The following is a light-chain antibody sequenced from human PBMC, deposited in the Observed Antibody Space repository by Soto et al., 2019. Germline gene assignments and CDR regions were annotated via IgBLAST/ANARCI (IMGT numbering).Light chain of an antibody. V-gene: IGLV2-11*01. CDR2: DVT. Sequence: QSVLTQPHSVSGSPGQSVTISCSGTSSDVGHYNFVSWYQHHPGTAPKLLIYDVTTRPSGVPDRFSGSKSVNTASLTISGLQAEDEADVYCCSYAGSYTWVFGGGTKVTVL. CDR1: SSDVGHYNF. J-gene: IGLJ3*02. CDR3: CSYAGSYTWV.